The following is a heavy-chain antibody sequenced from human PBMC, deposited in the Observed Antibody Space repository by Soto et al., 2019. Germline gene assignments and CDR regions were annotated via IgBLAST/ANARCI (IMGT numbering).Heavy chain of an antibody. CDR1: GFTFDDYA. CDR3: AKGGPDGFCSGGRCHFDY. CDR2: ISWNSNII. D-gene: IGHD2-15*01. V-gene: IGHV3-9*01. Sequence: PGGSLRLSCAASGFTFDDYAMHWVRRVPGKGLEWVSSISWNSNIIGYADSVKGRFTISRDNAKNSLYLQMNSLRPEDTALYYCAKGGPDGFCSGGRCHFDYWGQGT. J-gene: IGHJ4*02.